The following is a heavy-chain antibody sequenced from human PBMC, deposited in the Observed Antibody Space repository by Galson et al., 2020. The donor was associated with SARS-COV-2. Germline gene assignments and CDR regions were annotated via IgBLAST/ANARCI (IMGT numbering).Heavy chain of an antibody. J-gene: IGHJ4*02. CDR3: ARGGLELRWGPFGFRSAFDY. CDR2: ISYDGSNK. Sequence: GGSLRLSCAASGFTFSSYAMHWVRQAPGKGLEWVAVISYDGSNKYYADSVKGRFTISRDNSKNTLYLQMNSLRAEDTAVYYCARGGLELRWGPFGFRSAFDYWGQGTLVTVSS. CDR1: GFTFSSYA. D-gene: IGHD1-7*01. V-gene: IGHV3-30*04.